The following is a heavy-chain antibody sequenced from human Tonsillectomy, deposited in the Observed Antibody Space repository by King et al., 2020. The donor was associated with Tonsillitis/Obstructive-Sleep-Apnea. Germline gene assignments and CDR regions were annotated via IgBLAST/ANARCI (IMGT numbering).Heavy chain of an antibody. CDR1: GITFSSYA. CDR2: ISGGGGIT. D-gene: IGHD3-10*01. V-gene: IGHV3-23*04. CDR3: AKAMVQGIIITIFDY. Sequence: VQLVESGGGLVQPGGSLRLSCAASGITFSSYAMSWVRQAPGKGLEGVSTISGGGGITYSADSVKGRFTISRDKSKNTRYLQMNSLRAEDTAVYYCAKAMVQGIIITIFDYWGQGTLVTVSS. J-gene: IGHJ4*02.